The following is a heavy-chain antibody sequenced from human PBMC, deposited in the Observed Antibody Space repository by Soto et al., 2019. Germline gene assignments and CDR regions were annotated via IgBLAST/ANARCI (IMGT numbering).Heavy chain of an antibody. CDR2: ISGSGGST. Sequence: GGSLRLSCAASGFTFSSYAMSWVRQAPGKGLEWVSAISGSGGSTYYADSVKGRFTISRDNSKNTLYLQMNSLRAEDTVVYYGAKDHRIPSSSSWVSFDYWGQGTLVTVSS. CDR1: GFTFSSYA. D-gene: IGHD6-13*01. V-gene: IGHV3-23*01. J-gene: IGHJ4*02. CDR3: AKDHRIPSSSSWVSFDY.